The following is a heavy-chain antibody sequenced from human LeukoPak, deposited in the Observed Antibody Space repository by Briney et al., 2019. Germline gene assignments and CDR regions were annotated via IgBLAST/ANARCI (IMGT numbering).Heavy chain of an antibody. CDR2: IVRSGVST. D-gene: IGHD1-26*01. V-gene: IGHV3-23*01. Sequence: GGSLRLSCAAPGFTFTNYAMYSMYWVRQAPGKGLEWVSGIVRSGVSTYYADSVKGRFTISRDNSKNTLYLQMNSLRAEDTAVYYCTKLVGASPLDYWGQGTLVTVSS. CDR1: GFTFTNYA. J-gene: IGHJ4*02. CDR3: TKLVGASPLDY.